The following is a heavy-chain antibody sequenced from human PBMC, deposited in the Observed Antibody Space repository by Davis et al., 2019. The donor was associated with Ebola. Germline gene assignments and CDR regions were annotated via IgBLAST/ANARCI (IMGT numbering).Heavy chain of an antibody. Sequence: SETLSLTCTVSGGSISSYYWSWIRQPPGKGLEWIGYIYYSGSTNYNPSLKSRVTISVDTSKNQFSLKLSSVTAADTAVYYCARERKGPYYFDYWGQGTLVNVSS. J-gene: IGHJ4*02. CDR1: GGSISSYY. V-gene: IGHV4-4*08. CDR3: ARERKGPYYFDY. CDR2: IYYSGST. D-gene: IGHD1-14*01.